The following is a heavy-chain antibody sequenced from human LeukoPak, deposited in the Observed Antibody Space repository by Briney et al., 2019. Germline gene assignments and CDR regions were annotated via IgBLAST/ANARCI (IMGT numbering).Heavy chain of an antibody. V-gene: IGHV3-23*01. CDR1: GFTFSSYA. CDR2: ISGSGGST. CDR3: AKDNRRSGDLLSDY. Sequence: PGGSLRLSCAASGFTFSSYAMSWVRQAPGRGLEWVSSISGSGGSTYYADSVKGRFTISRDNSKNTLYLQMNSLRAEDTAVYYCAKDNRRSGDLLSDYWGQGTLVTVSS. J-gene: IGHJ4*02. D-gene: IGHD1-26*01.